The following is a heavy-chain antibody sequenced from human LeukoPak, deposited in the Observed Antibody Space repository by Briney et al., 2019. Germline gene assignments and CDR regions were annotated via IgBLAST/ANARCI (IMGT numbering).Heavy chain of an antibody. V-gene: IGHV3-23*01. D-gene: IGHD5/OR15-5a*01. Sequence: GGSLRLSCAASGFPFSNYALTWVRQGPGKGLEWVSGLSGSGISTYYADSVKGRFTISRDNSKNTLYLQMNSLRAEDTAVYYCAKDTVKVSTISRVPHYTDVWGKGTTATISS. CDR2: LSGSGIST. J-gene: IGHJ6*03. CDR3: AKDTVKVSTISRVPHYTDV. CDR1: GFPFSNYA.